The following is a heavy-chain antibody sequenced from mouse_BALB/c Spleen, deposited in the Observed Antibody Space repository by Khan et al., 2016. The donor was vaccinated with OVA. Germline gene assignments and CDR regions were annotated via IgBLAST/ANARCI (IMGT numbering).Heavy chain of an antibody. J-gene: IGHJ4*01. D-gene: IGHD2-10*01. CDR1: GYSFTNYG. V-gene: IGHV9-3-1*01. CDR3: ARPPYFSYTLDH. Sequence: QIQLVQSGPELKKPGETIKISCKASGYSFTNYGMNWVKQSPGKALKWMGWINTYTGEPTYADDFKGRFAFSLETSASTAYLQINNLKNEDTATYFCARPPYFSYTLDHWGQGTSVTVSS. CDR2: INTYTGEP.